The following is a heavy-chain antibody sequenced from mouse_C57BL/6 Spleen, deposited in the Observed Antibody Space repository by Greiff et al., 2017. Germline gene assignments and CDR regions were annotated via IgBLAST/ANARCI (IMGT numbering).Heavy chain of an antibody. CDR2: ISSGGDYI. V-gene: IGHV5-9-1*02. CDR3: TRELGGYFDY. Sequence: DVMLVESGEGLVKPGGSLKLSCAASGFTFSSYAMSWVRQTPEKRLEWVAYISSGGDYIYYADTVKGRFTISRDNARNTLYLQMSSLKSEDTAMYYCTRELGGYFDYWGQGTTLTVSS. D-gene: IGHD4-1*01. CDR1: GFTFSSYA. J-gene: IGHJ2*01.